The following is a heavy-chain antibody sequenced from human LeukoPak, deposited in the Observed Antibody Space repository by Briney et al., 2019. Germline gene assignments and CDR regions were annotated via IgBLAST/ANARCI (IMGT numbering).Heavy chain of an antibody. D-gene: IGHD2-2*01. CDR2: ISGNNDNP. Sequence: ASVKVSCKPSGYTFSNFGINWVRQAPGQGLEWMGWISGNNDNPNYGQRFQGRFTVTTDSSTSTAYMELRNLRFDDTAVYYCARDGTSTDDYWGQGTLVTVSS. V-gene: IGHV1-18*01. CDR1: GYTFSNFG. CDR3: ARDGTSTDDY. J-gene: IGHJ4*02.